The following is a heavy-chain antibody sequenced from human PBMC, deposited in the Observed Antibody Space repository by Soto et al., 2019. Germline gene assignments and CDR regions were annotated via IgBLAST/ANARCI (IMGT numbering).Heavy chain of an antibody. D-gene: IGHD2-21*02. V-gene: IGHV4-31*03. Sequence: PSETLSLTCTVSGVSITSGGHYWAWIRQHPGKGLEWIGYMYHSGSTHYNPSLKSRISISVDTSKNQFSLKLSSVTAADTAVYYCARVPDHVVTASTPFDHWGQGALVTVSS. CDR3: ARVPDHVVTASTPFDH. CDR1: GVSITSGGHY. J-gene: IGHJ4*02. CDR2: MYHSGST.